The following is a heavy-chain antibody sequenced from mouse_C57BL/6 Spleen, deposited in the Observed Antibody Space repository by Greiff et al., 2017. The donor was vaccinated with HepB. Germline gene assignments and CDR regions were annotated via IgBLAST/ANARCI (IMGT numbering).Heavy chain of an antibody. CDR3: TREATYSFAY. V-gene: IGHV5-9-1*02. CDR1: GFTFSSYA. CDR2: ISRGGDYI. Sequence: EVKLVESGEGLVKPGGSLKLSCAASGFTFSSYAMSWVRQTPEKRLEWVAYISRGGDYIYYAATVKGRFTISRVNARNTLYLQMSSLKSEDTAMYYCTREATYSFAYWGQVTLVTVSA. J-gene: IGHJ3*01. D-gene: IGHD3-2*02.